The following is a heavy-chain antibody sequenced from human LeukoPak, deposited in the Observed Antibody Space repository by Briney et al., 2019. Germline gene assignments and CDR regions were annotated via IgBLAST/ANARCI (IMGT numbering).Heavy chain of an antibody. CDR2: IKQDGSEK. D-gene: IGHD4-17*01. CDR1: GFTFSSYW. J-gene: IGHJ4*02. V-gene: IGHV3-7*01. CDR3: ARGGGDYAGYYFDY. Sequence: GGSLRLSCAASGFTFSSYWMSWVRQAPGKGREWVANIKQDGSEKYYVDSVKGRFTISRDNAKNSLYLQMNSLRAEDTAVYYCARGGGDYAGYYFDYWGQGTLVTVSS.